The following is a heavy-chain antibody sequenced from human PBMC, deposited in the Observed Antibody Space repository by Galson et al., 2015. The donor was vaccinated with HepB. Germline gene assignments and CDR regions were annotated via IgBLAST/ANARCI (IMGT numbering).Heavy chain of an antibody. CDR1: GFIFSSYG. D-gene: IGHD2-2*01. J-gene: IGHJ4*02. CDR3: ARDMLGYCSSTICRTPGY. Sequence: SLRLSCAASGFIFSSYGMHWVRQAPGKGLEWVAVIWYDGSNKDYADSVKGRFTISRDNSKNTLYLQMNSLRAEDTAVYYCARDMLGYCSSTICRTPGYWGQGTLVTVSS. V-gene: IGHV3-33*01. CDR2: IWYDGSNK.